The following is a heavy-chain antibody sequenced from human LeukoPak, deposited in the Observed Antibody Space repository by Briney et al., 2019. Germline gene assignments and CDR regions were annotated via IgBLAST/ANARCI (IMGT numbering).Heavy chain of an antibody. Sequence: SVKVSCKASGGTFSSYAISWVRQAPGQGLEWMGGIIPIFGTANYAQKLQGRVTMTTDTSTSTAYMELRSLRSDDTAVYYCAREAPWLSDAFDIWGQGTMVTVSS. J-gene: IGHJ3*02. CDR1: GGTFSSYA. CDR2: IIPIFGTA. D-gene: IGHD3-22*01. V-gene: IGHV1-69*05. CDR3: AREAPWLSDAFDI.